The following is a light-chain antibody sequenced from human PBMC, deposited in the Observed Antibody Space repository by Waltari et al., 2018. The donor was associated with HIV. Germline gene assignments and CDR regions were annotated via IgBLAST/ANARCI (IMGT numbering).Light chain of an antibody. V-gene: IGKV3-11*01. CDR1: QSVSSY. CDR2: DAS. CDR3: QQRSNWPAT. J-gene: IGKJ1*01. Sequence: EIVLTQSPATLSLSPGEGATLSCRASQSVSSYLAWYQQKPGQAPRLLVYDASDRATGIPARFSGSGSGTDFTLTISSLAPEDFAVYYCQQRSNWPATFGQGTKVEIK.